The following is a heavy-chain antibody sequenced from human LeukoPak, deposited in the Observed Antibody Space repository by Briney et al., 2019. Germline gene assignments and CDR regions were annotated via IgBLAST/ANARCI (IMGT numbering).Heavy chain of an antibody. CDR1: GYTFTSYY. D-gene: IGHD6-13*01. Sequence: GASVKVSCKASGYTFTSYYMHWVRQAPGQGLEWMGWINPNSGGTNYAQKFQGRVTMTRDTSISTAYMELSRLRSDDTAVYYCARVAAAGTNYFDYWGQGTLVTVSS. J-gene: IGHJ4*02. CDR3: ARVAAAGTNYFDY. CDR2: INPNSGGT. V-gene: IGHV1-2*02.